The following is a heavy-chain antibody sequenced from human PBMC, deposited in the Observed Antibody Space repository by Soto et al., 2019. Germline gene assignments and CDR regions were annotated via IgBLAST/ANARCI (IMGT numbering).Heavy chain of an antibody. V-gene: IGHV1-18*01. J-gene: IGHJ4*02. D-gene: IGHD3-16*01. CDR3: ARGHLLGGGAH. CDR1: GYTFSRDA. CDR2: ISAYNGNR. Sequence: QVQLVQSGAEVKKPGASVTVSCKASGYTFSRDAIYWVRQAPGQGLEWMGWISAYNGNRIYAQKFQGRFTMTTDPSTSPAYMEMKTLRSDATAVYYCARGHLLGGGAHWGKGTLVTVSS.